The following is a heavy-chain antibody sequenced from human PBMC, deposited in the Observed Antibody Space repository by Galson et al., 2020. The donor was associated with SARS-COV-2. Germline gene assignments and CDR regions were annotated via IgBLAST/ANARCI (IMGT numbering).Heavy chain of an antibody. D-gene: IGHD2-2*01. Sequence: QLGESLKISCTASASGFIFSDHWMTWVRQAPGKGLEWVANIKPDGSEKYYVASVKGRFTLSRDNAKNSLYLQMNSLKVEDTAVYYCARDRYGTRGLDNWGQGTLGTGSS. J-gene: IGHJ4*02. CDR2: IKPDGSEK. CDR1: GFIFSDHW. V-gene: IGHV3-7*01. CDR3: ARDRYGTRGLDN.